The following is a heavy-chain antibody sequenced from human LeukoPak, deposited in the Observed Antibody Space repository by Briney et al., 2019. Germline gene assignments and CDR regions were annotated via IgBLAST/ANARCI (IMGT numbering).Heavy chain of an antibody. CDR2: INPNSGGT. Sequence: ASVKVSCKASGYTFTGYYMHWVRQAPGQGLEWMGWINPNSGGTNYAQKFQGRVTMTRDTSISTAYMELSRLRSDDTAVYYCAREKHSSGYSSFDYWGQGTLVTVSS. J-gene: IGHJ4*02. CDR3: AREKHSSGYSSFDY. CDR1: GYTFTGYY. V-gene: IGHV1-2*02. D-gene: IGHD3-22*01.